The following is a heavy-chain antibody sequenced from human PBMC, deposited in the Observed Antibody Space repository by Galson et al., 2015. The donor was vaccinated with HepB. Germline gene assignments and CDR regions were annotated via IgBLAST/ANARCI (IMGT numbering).Heavy chain of an antibody. CDR3: ARDPNDSSGYYYGHFDY. D-gene: IGHD3-22*01. Sequence: SVKVSCKASGYTFTRYYMYWVRQAPGQGLEWMGIINPSGGSTSYAQKFQGRVTMTRDTSTSTVYMELSSLRSEDTAVYYCARDPNDSSGYYYGHFDYWGQGTLVTVSS. J-gene: IGHJ4*02. V-gene: IGHV1-46*01. CDR2: INPSGGST. CDR1: GYTFTRYY.